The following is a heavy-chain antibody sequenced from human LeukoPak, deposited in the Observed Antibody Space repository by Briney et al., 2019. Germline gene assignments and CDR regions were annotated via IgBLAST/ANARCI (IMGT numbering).Heavy chain of an antibody. CDR2: INHSGST. CDR3: ARGFRITIFGVARYYFDY. Sequence: SETLSLTCAVYGGSFSGYYWSWIRQPPGKGLEWIGEINHSGSTNYNPSLKSRVTISVDTSKNQFSLKLGSVTAADTAVYYCARGFRITIFGVARYYFDYWGQGTLVTVSS. V-gene: IGHV4-34*01. J-gene: IGHJ4*02. D-gene: IGHD3-3*01. CDR1: GGSFSGYY.